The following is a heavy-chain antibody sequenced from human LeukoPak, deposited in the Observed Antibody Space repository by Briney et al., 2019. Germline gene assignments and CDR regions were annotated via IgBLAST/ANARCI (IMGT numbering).Heavy chain of an antibody. Sequence: GSLRLSCAASGFTFSDYYMSWIRQAPGKGLEWVAYISRSGSTIYYADSVKGRFTFSRDNAKNSLYLQMNSLRAEDTAVYYCARAYYYDSSGYYSDYFDCWGQGTLVTVSS. CDR3: ARAYYYDSSGYYSDYFDC. V-gene: IGHV3-11*01. D-gene: IGHD3-22*01. CDR1: GFTFSDYY. J-gene: IGHJ4*02. CDR2: ISRSGSTI.